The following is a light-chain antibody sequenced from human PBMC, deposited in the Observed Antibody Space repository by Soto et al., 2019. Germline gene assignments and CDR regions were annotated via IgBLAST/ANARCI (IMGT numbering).Light chain of an antibody. V-gene: IGKV1-5*03. J-gene: IGKJ1*01. Sequence: DIPMTQSPSTLSASVGDRVTITCRASQSISSWLAWYQQKPGRAPKLLIYKASSLETGVPSRFSGSGSGTEFTLIISSLQPDDFASYYCQQYGSSSPWTFGQGTKVVIK. CDR1: QSISSW. CDR2: KAS. CDR3: QQYGSSSPWT.